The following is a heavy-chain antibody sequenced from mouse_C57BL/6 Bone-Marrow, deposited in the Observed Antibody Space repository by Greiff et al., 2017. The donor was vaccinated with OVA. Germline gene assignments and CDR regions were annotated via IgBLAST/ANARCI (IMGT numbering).Heavy chain of an antibody. CDR1: GYTFTDYY. V-gene: IGHV1-76*01. D-gene: IGHD2-5*01. CDR2: IYPGSGNT. CDR3: ARGGYSNYFDY. J-gene: IGHJ2*01. Sequence: VQLKESGAELVRPGASVKLSCKASGYTFTDYYINWVKQRPGQGLEWIARIYPGSGNTYYNEKFKGKATLTAEKSSSTAYMQLSSLTSEDSAVYFCARGGYSNYFDYWGQGTTLTVSS.